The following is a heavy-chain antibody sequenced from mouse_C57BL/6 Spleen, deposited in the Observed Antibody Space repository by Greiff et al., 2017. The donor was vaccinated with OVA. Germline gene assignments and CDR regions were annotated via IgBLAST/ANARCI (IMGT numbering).Heavy chain of an antibody. D-gene: IGHD4-1*02. CDR1: GYTFTSYW. V-gene: IGHV1-59*01. J-gene: IGHJ4*01. CDR3: ARGGPSTGTGDAMDY. Sequence: VQLQQPGAELVRPGTSVKLSCKASGYTFTSYWMHWVKQRPGQGLEWIGVIDPSDSYTNYNQKFKGKATLTVDTSSSTAYMQLSSLTSEDSAVYYCARGGPSTGTGDAMDYWGQGTSVTVSS. CDR2: IDPSDSYT.